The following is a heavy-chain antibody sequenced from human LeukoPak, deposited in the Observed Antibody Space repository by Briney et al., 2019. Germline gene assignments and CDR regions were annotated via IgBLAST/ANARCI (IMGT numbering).Heavy chain of an antibody. Sequence: SETLSLTCTVSGGSISSGGYYWSWIRQPPGKGLEWIGYIYHSGSTYYNPSLKSRVTISVDRSKNQFSLKLSSVTAADTAVYYCARGFDLNYDSSGYYSEPIDYWGQGTLVTVSS. CDR3: ARGFDLNYDSSGYYSEPIDY. D-gene: IGHD3-22*01. CDR1: GGSISSGGYY. J-gene: IGHJ4*02. V-gene: IGHV4-30-2*01. CDR2: IYHSGST.